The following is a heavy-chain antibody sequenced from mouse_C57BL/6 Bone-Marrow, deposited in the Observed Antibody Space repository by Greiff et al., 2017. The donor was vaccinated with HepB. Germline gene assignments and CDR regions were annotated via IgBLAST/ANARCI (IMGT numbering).Heavy chain of an antibody. CDR2: ISNGGGST. CDR1: GFTFSDYY. Sequence: EVHLVESGGGLVQPGGSLKLSCAASGFTFSDYYMYWVRQTPEKRLEWVAYISNGGGSTYYPYTVKGRFTISRDNAKNTLYLQMSRLKSEDTAMYYCARHLYGNYEAMDYWGQGTSVTVSS. V-gene: IGHV5-12*01. D-gene: IGHD2-1*01. J-gene: IGHJ4*01. CDR3: ARHLYGNYEAMDY.